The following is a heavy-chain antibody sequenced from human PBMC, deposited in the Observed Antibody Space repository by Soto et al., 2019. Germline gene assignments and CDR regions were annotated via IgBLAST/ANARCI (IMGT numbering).Heavy chain of an antibody. D-gene: IGHD3-9*01. CDR2: ISSSSTSV. J-gene: IGHJ5*02. V-gene: IGHV3-21*01. CDR3: ASGPYFEILTGYFDP. Sequence: EVRLVESGGGLVKPGGSLRLSCAASGFTFSSYTMNWVLQAPGKGLECVSSISSSSTSVYYADSVKGRFTISRDNAKNSLYLQMNSLRAEDTAVYYCASGPYFEILTGYFDPWGQGTLVTVSS. CDR1: GFTFSSYT.